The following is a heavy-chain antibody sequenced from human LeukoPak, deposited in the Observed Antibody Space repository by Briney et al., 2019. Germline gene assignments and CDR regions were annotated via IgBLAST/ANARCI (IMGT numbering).Heavy chain of an antibody. J-gene: IGHJ4*02. Sequence: SQTLSLTCTVSGGSISSGGYYWSWIRQPPGKGLEWIGYIYHSGSTYYNPSLKSRVTISVDRSKNQFSLKLSSVTAADTAVYYCARDGRGTGKLDYWGQGTLVTVSS. CDR2: IYHSGST. V-gene: IGHV4-30-2*01. CDR1: GGSISSGGYY. D-gene: IGHD1-1*01. CDR3: ARDGRGTGKLDY.